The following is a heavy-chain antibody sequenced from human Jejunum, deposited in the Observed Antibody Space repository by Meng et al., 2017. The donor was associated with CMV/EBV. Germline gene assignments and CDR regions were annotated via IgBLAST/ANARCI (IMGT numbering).Heavy chain of an antibody. CDR2: ISSSGDVI. V-gene: IGHV3-48*03. D-gene: IGHD4-11*01. J-gene: IGHJ4*02. CDR1: GFTVSDYE. CDR3: ARLQYFDY. Sequence: LSGAVAGFTVSDYEMIWVRQAPGKGLEWVSYISSSGDVIYYADSVRGRFTISRDDAKNSLYLQMNSLRTDDTAIYYCARLQYFDYWGRGTLVTVSS.